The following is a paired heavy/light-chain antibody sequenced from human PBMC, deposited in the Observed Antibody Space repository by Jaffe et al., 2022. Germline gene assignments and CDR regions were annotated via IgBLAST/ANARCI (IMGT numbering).Heavy chain of an antibody. D-gene: IGHD6-13*01. J-gene: IGHJ4*02. V-gene: IGHV4-38-2*02. CDR1: GSSIGRAYY. CDR3: ARDYSSSWYGGFDY. CDR2: MYHSGTT. Sequence: QVQLQESGPGLMRPSETLSLTCAVTGSSIGRAYYWGWIRQPPGQGLEWIGSMYHSGTTYYNPSLKSRVTISLDTSNNQFSLKLTSVTAADTAVYYCARDYSSSWYGGFDYWGQGTLVTVSS.
Light chain of an antibody. V-gene: IGKV1-39*01. CDR2: AAS. J-gene: IGKJ2*01. CDR1: QNIRTY. CDR3: QQSFNSAYT. Sequence: DIQMTQSPSSLSASVGDRVTITCRASQNIRTYLNWYQQQPGKAPKLLIYAASNLQSGVPSRFSGSGSGTDFTLTISSLQPEDFAAYYCQQSFNSAYTFGQGTKLEIK.